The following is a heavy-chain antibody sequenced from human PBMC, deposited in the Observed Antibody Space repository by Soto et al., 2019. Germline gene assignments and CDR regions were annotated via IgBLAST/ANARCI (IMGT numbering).Heavy chain of an antibody. CDR3: ARDIALQHYYYYGMDV. Sequence: VQLVESGGGLVQPGGSLRLSCAASGFTFSRYWMHWVRQAPGKGLEWVAVISYDGSNKYYADSVKGRFTISRDNSKNTLYLQMNSLRAEDTAVYYCARDIALQHYYYYGMDVWGQGTTVTVSS. V-gene: IGHV3-30-3*01. J-gene: IGHJ6*02. D-gene: IGHD6-13*01. CDR1: GFTFSRYW. CDR2: ISYDGSNK.